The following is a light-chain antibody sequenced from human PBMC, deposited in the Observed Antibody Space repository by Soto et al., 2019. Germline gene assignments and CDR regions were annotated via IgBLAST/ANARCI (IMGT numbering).Light chain of an antibody. CDR1: NSNIGRNY. J-gene: IGLJ3*02. CDR2: GNN. Sequence: QSVLTQPPSVSAAPGQKVTISCFGSNSNIGRNYVSWYQQLPGTAPKLLIHGNNNRHSGITDRISGSKSGTSATLGITGLQPGDEADYYCATWDNTLSVEVFGGGTKLTVL. CDR3: ATWDNTLSVEV. V-gene: IGLV1-51*01.